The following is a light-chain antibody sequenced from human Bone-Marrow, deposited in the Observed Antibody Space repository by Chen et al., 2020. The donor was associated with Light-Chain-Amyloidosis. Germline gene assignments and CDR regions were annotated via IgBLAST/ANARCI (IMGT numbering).Light chain of an antibody. CDR3: SSYTITNTLV. J-gene: IGLJ1*01. CDR1: SSDVGGDNH. Sequence: QSGLTPPASVSGSPGQSITISRTGTSSDVGGDNHVSWYQQHPDKAPKLMIYEVTTRPSWVPDRFSGSKSDNTASLTISGLQTEDEADYFCSSYTITNTLVFGSGTRVTVL. CDR2: EVT. V-gene: IGLV2-14*01.